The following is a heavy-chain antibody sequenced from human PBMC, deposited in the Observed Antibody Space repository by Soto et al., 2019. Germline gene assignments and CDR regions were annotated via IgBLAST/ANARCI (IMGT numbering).Heavy chain of an antibody. CDR3: ARDSIDLWFGELLSPFDY. CDR2: ISSSSSYI. CDR1: GFTFSSYS. J-gene: IGHJ4*02. D-gene: IGHD3-10*01. V-gene: IGHV3-21*01. Sequence: GGSLRLSCAASGFTFSSYSMNWVRQAPGKGLEWVSSISSSSSYIYYADSVKGRFTISRDNAKNSLYLQMNSLRAEDTAVYYCARDSIDLWFGELLSPFDYWGQGTLVTVSS.